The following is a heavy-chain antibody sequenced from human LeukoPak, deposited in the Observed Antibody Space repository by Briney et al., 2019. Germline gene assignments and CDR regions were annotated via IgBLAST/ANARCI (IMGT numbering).Heavy chain of an antibody. J-gene: IGHJ4*02. Sequence: GGSLRLSCAASEFTFNTYGMHWVRQAPGKGLEWVAVISYDGSNKYYADSVKGRFTISRDNSKNTLHLQMNSLRTEDTAVYYCARVKGGIAAAGNYFDYWGQGTLVTVSS. CDR1: EFTFNTYG. CDR3: ARVKGGIAAAGNYFDY. CDR2: ISYDGSNK. V-gene: IGHV3-30*03. D-gene: IGHD6-13*01.